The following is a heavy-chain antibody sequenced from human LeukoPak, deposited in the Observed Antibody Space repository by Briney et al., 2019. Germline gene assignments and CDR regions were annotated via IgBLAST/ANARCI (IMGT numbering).Heavy chain of an antibody. V-gene: IGHV4-59*01. CDR3: ARKGIAVAGTNAFDI. D-gene: IGHD6-19*01. CDR1: GGSISSYY. J-gene: IGHJ3*02. CDR2: IYYSGST. Sequence: SETLSLTCTVSGGSISSYYWSWIRQPPGKGLEWIGYIYYSGSTNYNPSLKSRVTISVDTSKNQFSLKLSSVTAADTAVYYCARKGIAVAGTNAFDIWGQGTMVTVSS.